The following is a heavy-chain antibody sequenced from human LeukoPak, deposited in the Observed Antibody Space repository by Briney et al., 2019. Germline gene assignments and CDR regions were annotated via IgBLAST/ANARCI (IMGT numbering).Heavy chain of an antibody. J-gene: IGHJ4*02. V-gene: IGHV4-4*07. CDR1: GGSISSYY. D-gene: IGHD3-10*01. Sequence: PSETLSLTCTVSGGSISSYYWSWIRQPAGKGLEWIGRIYTSGSTNYNPSLKSRVTLSVDTSKNQFSLTLSSVTAADTVVYYCAGNYYGSGSYYSEDRYWGQGTLVTVSS. CDR2: IYTSGST. CDR3: AGNYYGSGSYYSEDRY.